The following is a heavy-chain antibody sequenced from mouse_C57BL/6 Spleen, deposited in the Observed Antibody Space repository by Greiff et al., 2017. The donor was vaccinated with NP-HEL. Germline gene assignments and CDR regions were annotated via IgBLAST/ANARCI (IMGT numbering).Heavy chain of an antibody. CDR3: ARSHYPYYAMDY. CDR1: GYTFTSYG. V-gene: IGHV1-81*01. D-gene: IGHD5-5*01. J-gene: IGHJ4*01. Sequence: QVQLKESGAELARPGASVKLSCKASGYTFTSYGISWVKQRTGQGLEWIGEIYPRSGNTYYNEKFKGKATLTADKSSSTAYMELRSLTSEDSAVYFCARSHYPYYAMDYWGQGTSVTVSS. CDR2: IYPRSGNT.